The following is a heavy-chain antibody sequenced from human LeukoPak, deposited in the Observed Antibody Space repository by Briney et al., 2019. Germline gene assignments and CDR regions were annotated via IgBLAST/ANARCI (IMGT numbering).Heavy chain of an antibody. CDR3: ARDRGVYMGGDNDFDV. V-gene: IGHV4-39*07. D-gene: IGHD2-8*02. CDR1: GGSITSRDFY. Sequence: SETLSLTCSVSGGSITSRDFYWGWIRQSPGKGLEWIGSIYYRGTTYYTPSLKSRVTMSVDTSKNQFSLSLTSVTAADTAVYYCARDRGVYMGGDNDFDVWGRGTMVSVSS. CDR2: IYYRGTT. J-gene: IGHJ3*01.